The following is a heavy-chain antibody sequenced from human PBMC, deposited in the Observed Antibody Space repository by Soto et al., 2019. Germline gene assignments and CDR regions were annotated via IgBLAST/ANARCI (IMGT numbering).Heavy chain of an antibody. V-gene: IGHV4-4*07. CDR3: WRGRSYSVYDI. CDR2: IYPSGST. CDR1: GGPISCHL. J-gene: IGHJ4*02. Sequence: SETLSLTCTASGGPISCHLWIWIRQPAGRGLEWIGHIYPSGSTSYNTSLRSRVTMSLDTSNNQILLNLTSVTAADTAVFYCWRGRSYSVYDIWGPGTLVTVSS. D-gene: IGHD5-12*01.